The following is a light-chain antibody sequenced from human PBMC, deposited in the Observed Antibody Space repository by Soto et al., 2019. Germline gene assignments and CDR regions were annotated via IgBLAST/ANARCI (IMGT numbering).Light chain of an antibody. Sequence: DIVLTQSPATLSVSPGDRVTLSCRASQGISNCLAWYQQKPGQAPRLLIYDASNRATGIPARFSGSGSGTEFTLTISSLQSEDFAVYYCQQYNRWPLTFGGGTKVDIK. CDR2: DAS. CDR3: QQYNRWPLT. CDR1: QGISNC. V-gene: IGKV3D-15*01. J-gene: IGKJ4*01.